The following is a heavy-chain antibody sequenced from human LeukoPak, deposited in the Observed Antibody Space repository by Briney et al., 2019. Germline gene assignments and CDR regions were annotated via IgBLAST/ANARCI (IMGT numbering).Heavy chain of an antibody. V-gene: IGHV3-21*01. CDR3: ARDRNYDFWSGTTRDAFDI. J-gene: IGHJ3*02. CDR1: GFTFSSYS. CDR2: ISGSSSYI. Sequence: GGSLRLSCAASGFTFSSYSMNWVRQAAGEVLGWVSSISGSSSYIYYADSVKGRFTISRDNAKNSLYLKMNSLRGEDTAVYYCARDRNYDFWSGTTRDAFDIWGQGTMVTVSS. D-gene: IGHD3-3*01.